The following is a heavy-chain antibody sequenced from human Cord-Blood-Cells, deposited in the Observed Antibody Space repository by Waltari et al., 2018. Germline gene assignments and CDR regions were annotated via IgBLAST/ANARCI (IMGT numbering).Heavy chain of an antibody. Sequence: QVQLVQSGAEVKKPGASVKVSCKASGYTFTSYDIKWVRQAPGQGLEWMGWMKPYSSNTGYAQKFQSRVTKTRNTSISTAYMELSSLRSKDTAVYYCARVRRNLGAARYFDLWGRGTLVTVSS. J-gene: IGHJ2*01. CDR2: MKPYSSNT. D-gene: IGHD3-16*01. CDR3: ARVRRNLGAARYFDL. V-gene: IGHV1-8*01. CDR1: GYTFTSYD.